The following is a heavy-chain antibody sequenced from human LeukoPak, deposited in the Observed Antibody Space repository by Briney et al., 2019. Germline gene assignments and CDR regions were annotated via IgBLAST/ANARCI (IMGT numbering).Heavy chain of an antibody. Sequence: SETLSLTCAVSGGSISTYFWSWIRQPPGKGLEWIGYIYNSGSTDYNPSLNSRVTISVDTSKNQFSLKLSSVTAADTAVYYCASGYSGYEGAFLNYWGQGTLVTVSS. CDR1: GGSISTYF. CDR3: ASGYSGYEGAFLNY. J-gene: IGHJ4*02. V-gene: IGHV4-59*01. D-gene: IGHD5-12*01. CDR2: IYNSGST.